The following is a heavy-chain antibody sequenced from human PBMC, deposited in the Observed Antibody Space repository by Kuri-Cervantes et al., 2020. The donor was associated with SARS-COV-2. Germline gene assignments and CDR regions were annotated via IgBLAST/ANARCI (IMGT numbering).Heavy chain of an antibody. Sequence: SETLPLTCTVSGGSISSSSYYWGWIRQPPGKGLEWIGSIYYSGSTYYNPSLKSRVTLSVDTSKNQFSLKLSSVTAADTAVYYCARGTSTFRVITTPFDYWGQGTLVTVSS. D-gene: IGHD3-22*01. J-gene: IGHJ4*02. CDR1: GGSISSSSYY. CDR2: IYYSGST. CDR3: ARGTSTFRVITTPFDY. V-gene: IGHV4-39*01.